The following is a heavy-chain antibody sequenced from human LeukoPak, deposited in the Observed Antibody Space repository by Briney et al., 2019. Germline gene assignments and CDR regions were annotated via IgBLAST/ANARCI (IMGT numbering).Heavy chain of an antibody. V-gene: IGHV1-2*02. CDR3: ASMRSGYSGNPGY. D-gene: IGHD3-22*01. J-gene: IGHJ4*02. CDR2: INPNSGGT. Sequence: GASVKVSCKASGYTFTSYYMHWVRQAPGQGLEWMGWINPNSGGTNYAQKFQGRVTMTRDTSISTAYMELSRLRSDDTAVYYCASMRSGYSGNPGYWGQGTLVTVSS. CDR1: GYTFTSYY.